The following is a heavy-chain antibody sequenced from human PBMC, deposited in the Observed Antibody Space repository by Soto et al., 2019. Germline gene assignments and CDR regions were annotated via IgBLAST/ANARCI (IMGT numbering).Heavy chain of an antibody. V-gene: IGHV3-9*01. CDR2: ISWNSGSI. D-gene: IGHD1-26*01. CDR1: GFTFDDYA. J-gene: IGHJ6*02. Sequence: GGSLRLSCAASGFTFDDYAMHWVRQAPGKGLEWVSGISWNSGSIDYADSVKGRFTISRDNAKNSLYLQMNSLRAEDAALYYCSEENRVGASAGGLYYYYGMDVWGQGTMVTVSS. CDR3: SEENRVGASAGGLYYYYGMDV.